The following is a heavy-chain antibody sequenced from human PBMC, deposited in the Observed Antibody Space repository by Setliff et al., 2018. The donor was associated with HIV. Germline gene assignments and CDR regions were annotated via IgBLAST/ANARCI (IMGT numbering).Heavy chain of an antibody. V-gene: IGHV3-53*01. CDR3: ARGIGRSWSLSP. Sequence: PGGSLRLSCAASGFSVSSNYMTWVRQAPGGGLEWVSVIYREGTTYYADSVKGRFTISRDNSGNTLHLQMNSLRVEDTAVYYCARGIGRSWSLSPWGQGSLVTVSS. D-gene: IGHD6-13*01. J-gene: IGHJ5*02. CDR1: GFSVSSNY. CDR2: IYREGTT.